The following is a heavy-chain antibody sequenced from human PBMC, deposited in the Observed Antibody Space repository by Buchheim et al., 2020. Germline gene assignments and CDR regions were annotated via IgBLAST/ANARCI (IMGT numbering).Heavy chain of an antibody. J-gene: IGHJ4*02. V-gene: IGHV3-15*01. CDR3: ATAPGFYDSAPFDF. CDR1: GFTFSSAW. Sequence: EVQLVESGGGLVNPGGSLRLSCAVSGFTFSSAWMSWVRHSPGKGLEWVGLIKSKTDGGTSDYAAPVKGRFTIPRDDSENTLYLQMSNLKTEDTAVYYCATAPGFYDSAPFDFWGQGT. D-gene: IGHD3-22*01. CDR2: IKSKTDGGTS.